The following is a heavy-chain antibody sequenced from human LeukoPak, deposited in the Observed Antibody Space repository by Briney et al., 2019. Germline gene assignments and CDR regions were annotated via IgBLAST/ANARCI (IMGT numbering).Heavy chain of an antibody. CDR3: ARDGHGGLDY. V-gene: IGHV3-30-3*01. CDR1: GFTFSSYA. CDR2: ISYDGSNK. D-gene: IGHD4-23*01. Sequence: GGSLRLSCAASGFTFSSYAMHWVRQAPGKGLEWVAVISYDGSNKYYADSVKGRFTISRDNSKNTLYLQMNSLRAEDTAVYYCARDGHGGLDYWGQGTLVSVSS. J-gene: IGHJ4*02.